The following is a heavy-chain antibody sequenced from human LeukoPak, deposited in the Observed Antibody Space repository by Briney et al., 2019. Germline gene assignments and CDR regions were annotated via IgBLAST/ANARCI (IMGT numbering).Heavy chain of an antibody. J-gene: IGHJ3*02. CDR1: GFTFDDYG. CDR2: INWNGGST. V-gene: IGHV3-20*04. CDR3: ARGSIGTDGDAFDI. Sequence: GGSLRLSCAASGFTFDDYGMSWVRQAPGKGLEWVSGINWNGGSTGYADSVKGRFTISRDNAKNSLYLQMNSLRAEDTALYYCARGSIGTDGDAFDIWGQGTMVTVSS. D-gene: IGHD1-1*01.